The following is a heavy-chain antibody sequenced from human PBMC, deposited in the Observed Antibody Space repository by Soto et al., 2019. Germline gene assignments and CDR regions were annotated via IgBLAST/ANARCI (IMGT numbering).Heavy chain of an antibody. D-gene: IGHD1-26*01. CDR2: IMPMFGVT. CDR3: AGEGVTTSMSLPWMGYHYYGLDV. Sequence: QVQLVQSGAEVKKPGSSVKVSCRASGGTFSSHTISWVRQAPGQGLEWMGGIMPMFGVTNYARKFQGRLTMTANESTTTAYMEVSSLTSEDTDVYYCAGEGVTTSMSLPWMGYHYYGLDVWGQGTTVIVSS. CDR1: GGTFSSHT. V-gene: IGHV1-69*12. J-gene: IGHJ6*02.